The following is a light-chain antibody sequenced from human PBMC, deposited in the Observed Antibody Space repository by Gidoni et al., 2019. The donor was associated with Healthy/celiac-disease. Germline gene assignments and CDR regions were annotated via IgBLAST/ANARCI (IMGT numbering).Light chain of an antibody. CDR1: QSVLYSSNNKNY. V-gene: IGKV4-1*01. J-gene: IGKJ3*01. CDR3: QQYYSTPFT. Sequence: DIVMTQSPDSLAVSLGERATINCKSSQSVLYSSNNKNYLAWYQQKPGQPPNLLICWASTRESGVPDRFSGSGSGTDFTLTISSLQAEDVAVYYCQQYYSTPFTFGPGTKVDIK. CDR2: WAS.